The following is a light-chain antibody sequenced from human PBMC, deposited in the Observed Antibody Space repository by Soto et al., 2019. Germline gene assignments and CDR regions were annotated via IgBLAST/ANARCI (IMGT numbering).Light chain of an antibody. Sequence: EIVLTQSPATLSVSPWERATLSCRATETISTNLAWFQRKPGQPPRLLIYGSSTRATGVPDRFSGSGSGTEFTLIISSLQSEDVALYYCQQYSNWPPAITFGQGTRLEI. V-gene: IGKV3-15*01. CDR3: QQYSNWPPAIT. CDR2: GSS. J-gene: IGKJ5*01. CDR1: ETISTN.